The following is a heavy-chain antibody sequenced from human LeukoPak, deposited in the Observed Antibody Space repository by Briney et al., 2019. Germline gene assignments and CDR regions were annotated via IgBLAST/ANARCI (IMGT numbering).Heavy chain of an antibody. Sequence: PGGSLRLSCAASGFTFINYAMHWVRQAPGKGLEWVAVIWYDGGNRYYADSVKGRFTISRDTSENTLYLQMNSLRAEDTAVYYCAREADCRDGSCYWGAFDIWGQGTMITVSS. V-gene: IGHV3-33*01. CDR2: IWYDGGNR. J-gene: IGHJ3*02. CDR3: AREADCRDGSCYWGAFDI. CDR1: GFTFINYA. D-gene: IGHD2-15*01.